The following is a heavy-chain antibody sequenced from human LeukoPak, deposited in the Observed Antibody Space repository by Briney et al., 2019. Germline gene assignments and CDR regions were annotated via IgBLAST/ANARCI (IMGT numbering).Heavy chain of an antibody. Sequence: GRSLRLSCAASGFTFSSYAMHWVRQAPGKGLEWVAVISYDESNKYYADSVKGRFTISRDNSKNTLYLQMNSLRAEDTAVYYCARGPRGDIWTRPMDYWGQGTLVTVSS. J-gene: IGHJ4*02. CDR3: ARGPRGDIWTRPMDY. CDR2: ISYDESNK. CDR1: GFTFSSYA. D-gene: IGHD3-9*01. V-gene: IGHV3-30-3*01.